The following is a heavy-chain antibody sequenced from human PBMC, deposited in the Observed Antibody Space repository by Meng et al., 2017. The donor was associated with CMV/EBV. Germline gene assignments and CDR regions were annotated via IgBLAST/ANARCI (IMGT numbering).Heavy chain of an antibody. CDR1: GFTFSSYG. J-gene: IGHJ4*02. V-gene: IGHV3-30*02. CDR3: ARGGYYYDSSGYLKG. D-gene: IGHD3-22*01. Sequence: GESLKISCAASGFTFSSYGMHWVRQAPGKGLEWVAFIRYDGSNKYYADSVKGRFTISRDNAKNTLYLQMNSLRAEDTAVYYCARGGYYYDSSGYLKGWGQGTLVTVSS. CDR2: IRYDGSNK.